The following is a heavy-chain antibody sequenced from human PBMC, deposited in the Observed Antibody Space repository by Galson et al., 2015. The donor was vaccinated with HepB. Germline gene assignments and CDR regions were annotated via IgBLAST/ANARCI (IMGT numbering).Heavy chain of an antibody. Sequence: ETLSLTCAVSGGSISSSNWWSWVRQPPGKGLEWIGEIYHSGSTNYNPSLKSRVTISVDKSKNQFSLKLSSVTAADTAVYYCARGARGRGLYYFDYWGQGTLVTVSS. J-gene: IGHJ4*02. V-gene: IGHV4-4*02. CDR2: IYHSGST. CDR3: ARGARGRGLYYFDY. D-gene: IGHD3-16*01. CDR1: GGSISSSNW.